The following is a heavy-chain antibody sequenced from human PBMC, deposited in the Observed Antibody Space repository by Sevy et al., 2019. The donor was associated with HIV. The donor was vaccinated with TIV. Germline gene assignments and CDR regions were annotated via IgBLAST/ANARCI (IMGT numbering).Heavy chain of an antibody. CDR2: ISSSGSTI. V-gene: IGHV3-11*01. CDR1: GFTFSDYY. J-gene: IGHJ6*02. CDR3: ARGASSSPYYYYGMDV. Sequence: GGSLRLSCAASGFTFSDYYMSWIRQAPGKGLEWVSYISSSGSTIYYADSVKGRFTISRDNAKNSLYLQMNSLRAEDTAMYYCARGASSSPYYYYGMDVWGQGTTVTVSS. D-gene: IGHD6-6*01.